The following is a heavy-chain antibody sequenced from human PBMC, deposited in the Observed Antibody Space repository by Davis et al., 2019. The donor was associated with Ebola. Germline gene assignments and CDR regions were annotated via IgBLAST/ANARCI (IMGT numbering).Heavy chain of an antibody. V-gene: IGHV1-46*01. Sequence: ASVKVSCKASGYTFTSYYMHWVRQAPGQGLEWMGIIYPSGGSTSYAQKFQGRVTMTTDTSTSTAYMELRSLRSDDTAVYYCARDAYSQDDCAGDWGQGTLVTVSS. CDR3: ARDAYSQDDCAGD. J-gene: IGHJ4*02. D-gene: IGHD3-3*02. CDR1: GYTFTSYY. CDR2: IYPSGGST.